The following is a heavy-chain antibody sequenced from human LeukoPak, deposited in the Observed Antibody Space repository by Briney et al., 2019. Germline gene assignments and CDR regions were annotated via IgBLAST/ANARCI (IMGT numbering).Heavy chain of an antibody. D-gene: IGHD3-22*01. V-gene: IGHV4-59*01. J-gene: IGHJ4*02. Sequence: PSETLSLTCTVSGGSISSYYWSWIRQPPGKGLEWIGYIYYSGSTNYNPSLKSRVTISVDTPKNQFSLKLRSVTAADTAVYYCARVTGYVIEDYFDYWGQGTLVTVSS. CDR2: IYYSGST. CDR3: ARVTGYVIEDYFDY. CDR1: GGSISSYY.